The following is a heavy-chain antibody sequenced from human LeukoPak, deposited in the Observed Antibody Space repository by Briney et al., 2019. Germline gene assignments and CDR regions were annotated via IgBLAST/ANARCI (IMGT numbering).Heavy chain of an antibody. V-gene: IGHV3-7*01. CDR3: ATYTHWVAGDV. D-gene: IGHD3-16*01. CDR1: GFTFSDSW. Sequence: QSGGSLRLSCAASGFTFSDSWMSWVRQAPGKGLEWVANMNQDGSEKDYVDSVKGRFTISRDNARNSLYLQMGSLRAGDTAVYYCATYTHWVAGDVWGQGTTVTVSS. CDR2: MNQDGSEK. J-gene: IGHJ6*02.